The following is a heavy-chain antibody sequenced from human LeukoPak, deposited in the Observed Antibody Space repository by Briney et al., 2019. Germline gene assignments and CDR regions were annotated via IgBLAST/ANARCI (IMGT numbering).Heavy chain of an antibody. CDR2: IYHSGST. CDR3: ARGLDYGDYGATAY. J-gene: IGHJ4*02. V-gene: IGHV4-30-2*01. Sequence: SETLSLTCTVSGGSISSGGYYWSWIRQPPGKGLEWIGYIYHSGSTYYNPSLKSRVTISVDTSKNQFSLKLSSVTAADTAVYYCARGLDYGDYGATAYWGQGTLVTVSS. D-gene: IGHD4-17*01. CDR1: GGSISSGGYY.